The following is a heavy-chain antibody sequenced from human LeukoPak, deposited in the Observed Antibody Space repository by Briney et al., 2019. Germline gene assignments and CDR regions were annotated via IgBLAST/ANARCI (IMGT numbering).Heavy chain of an antibody. J-gene: IGHJ4*02. V-gene: IGHV4-59*01. Sequence: RTSETLSLTCTVSGGSISSYYWSWIRQPPGKGLEWIGYIYYSGSTNYNPSLKSRVTISVDTSKNQFSLKLSSVTAADTAVYYCAREGPVRGVDYWGQGTLVTVSS. D-gene: IGHD4-17*01. CDR2: IYYSGST. CDR1: GGSISSYY. CDR3: AREGPVRGVDY.